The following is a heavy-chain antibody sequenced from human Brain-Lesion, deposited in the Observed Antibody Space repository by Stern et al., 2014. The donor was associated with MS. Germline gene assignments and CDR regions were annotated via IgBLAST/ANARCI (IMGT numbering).Heavy chain of an antibody. J-gene: IGHJ4*02. Sequence: VQLVESGPGLVKPSETLSLTCTVSGGSISSSSYYWGWIRQPPGKGLEWIGSIYYRGSTYYHPSLKSRVTISMDTSKNQFSLRLSSVTAADTAVYFCAKLWLGELPESPFDYWGQGTLVTVSS. D-gene: IGHD3-10*01. CDR2: IYYRGST. V-gene: IGHV4-39*01. CDR1: GGSISSSSYY. CDR3: AKLWLGELPESPFDY.